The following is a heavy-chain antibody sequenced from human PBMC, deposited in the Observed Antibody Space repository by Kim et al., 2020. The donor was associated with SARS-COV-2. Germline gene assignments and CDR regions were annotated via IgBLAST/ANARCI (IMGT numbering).Heavy chain of an antibody. CDR2: IYSGGDT. D-gene: IGHD2-8*02. V-gene: IGHV3-66*02. Sequence: GGSLRLSCAASEFIVSGYYMMWVRQAPGKGLEWVSVIYSGGDTDYADSVRGRFTTSSDTSKNTMYFQMNRLRAEDTAVYFCGGCTGHMEDAFDIWGHGTMLTVSS. J-gene: IGHJ3*02. CDR3: GGCTGHMEDAFDI. CDR1: EFIVSGYY.